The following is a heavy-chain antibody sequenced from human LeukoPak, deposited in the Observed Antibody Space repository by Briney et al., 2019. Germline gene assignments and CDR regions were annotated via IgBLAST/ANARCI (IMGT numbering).Heavy chain of an antibody. CDR2: MNPNSGNT. CDR3: ARGLNSLGLVVTAMCDY. V-gene: IGHV1-8*01. CDR1: GYTFTSYD. J-gene: IGHJ4*02. Sequence: ASVKVSCKASGYTFTSYDINWVRQATGQGLEWMGWMNPNSGNTGYAQKFQGRVTMTRNTSISTAYMELRSLRSDDTAVYYCARGLNSLGLVVTAMCDYWGQGTLVTVSS. D-gene: IGHD2-21*02.